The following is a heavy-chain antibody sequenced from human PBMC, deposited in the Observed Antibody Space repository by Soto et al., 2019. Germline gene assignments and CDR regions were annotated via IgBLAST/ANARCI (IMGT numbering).Heavy chain of an antibody. D-gene: IGHD6-13*01. Sequence: QLQLQESGPGLVKPSETLSLTCTVSGGSISSSSYYWGWIRQPPGKGLEWIGSIYYSGSTYYNPSLKSRVTISVDTSKNQFSLKLSSVTAADTAVYYCARFRSGRTAAGTRGFDPWGQGTLVTVSS. CDR3: ARFRSGRTAAGTRGFDP. CDR2: IYYSGST. CDR1: GGSISSSSYY. V-gene: IGHV4-39*01. J-gene: IGHJ5*02.